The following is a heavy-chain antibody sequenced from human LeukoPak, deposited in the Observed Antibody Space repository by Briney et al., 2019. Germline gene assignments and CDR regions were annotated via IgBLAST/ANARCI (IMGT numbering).Heavy chain of an antibody. Sequence: SETLSLTCTVSGGSISSYYWSWIRQPPGKGLEWIGYIYYSGSTYYNPSLKSRVTISVDTSKNQFSLKLSSVTAADTAVYYCAREVYSGSYRVFDYWGQGTLVTVSS. CDR3: AREVYSGSYRVFDY. CDR1: GGSISSYY. D-gene: IGHD1-26*01. CDR2: IYYSGST. V-gene: IGHV4-59*12. J-gene: IGHJ4*02.